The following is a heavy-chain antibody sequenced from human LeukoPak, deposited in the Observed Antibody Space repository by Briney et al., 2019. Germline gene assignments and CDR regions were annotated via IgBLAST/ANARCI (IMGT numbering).Heavy chain of an antibody. CDR1: GGSISSSSYY. J-gene: IGHJ3*02. V-gene: IGHV4-39*01. CDR2: IYYSGST. Sequence: SETLSLTCTVSGGSISSSSYYWGWIRQPPGKGLEWIGSIYYSGSTYYNPSLKSRVTLSVDTSKNQFSLKLSSVTAADTAVYYCARRDYYGDYGAFDIWGQGTMVTVSS. CDR3: ARRDYYGDYGAFDI. D-gene: IGHD4-17*01.